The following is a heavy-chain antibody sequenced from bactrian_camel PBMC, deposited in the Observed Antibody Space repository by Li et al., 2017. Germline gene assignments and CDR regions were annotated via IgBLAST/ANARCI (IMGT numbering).Heavy chain of an antibody. CDR1: GFTFTTTY. Sequence: HVQLVESGGGLVQPGGSLRLSCAASGFTFTTTYMTWVRQAPGKGLEWMSSIYSDGSTTYYADSVKGRFTISRDNAKNTVYLQMNSLKSEDTALYYCATRGSWSISYWGQGTQVTVS. D-gene: IGHD2*01. J-gene: IGHJ4*01. V-gene: IGHV3-2*01. CDR3: ATRGSWSISY. CDR2: IYSDGSTT.